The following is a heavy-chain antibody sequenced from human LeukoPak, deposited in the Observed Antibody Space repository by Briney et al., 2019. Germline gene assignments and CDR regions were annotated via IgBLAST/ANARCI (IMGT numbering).Heavy chain of an antibody. CDR1: GFTFSSYA. CDR3: AKASESSGYYYSPDYYYYMDV. D-gene: IGHD3-22*01. Sequence: AGGSLRLSCAASGFTFSSYAMSWVRQAPGKGLEWVSRISGSSGSTYYADSVKGRFTISRDNSKNTLYLQMDSLRAEDTAVYYCAKASESSGYYYSPDYYYYMDVWGKGTTVTVSS. CDR2: ISGSSGST. V-gene: IGHV3-23*01. J-gene: IGHJ6*03.